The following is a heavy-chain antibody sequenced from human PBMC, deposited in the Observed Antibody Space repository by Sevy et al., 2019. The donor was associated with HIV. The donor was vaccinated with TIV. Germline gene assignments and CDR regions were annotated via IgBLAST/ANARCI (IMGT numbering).Heavy chain of an antibody. D-gene: IGHD1-1*01. CDR3: AREGWNDLHGMDV. CDR1: GYTFTSYG. Sequence: ASVKVSCKTSGYTFTSYGIIWVRQAPGQGLEWMGWISGYNGKGNYAQKFQGRLTMTTDTSTNTAYMGLRSLGSDDTAVYYCAREGWNDLHGMDVWGQGTTVTVSS. V-gene: IGHV1-18*01. CDR2: ISGYNGKG. J-gene: IGHJ6*02.